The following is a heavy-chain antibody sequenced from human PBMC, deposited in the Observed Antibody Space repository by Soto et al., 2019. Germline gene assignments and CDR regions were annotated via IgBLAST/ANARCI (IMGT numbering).Heavy chain of an antibody. D-gene: IGHD3-9*01. V-gene: IGHV4-39*01. CDR2: IYYSGST. CDR3: ARRGPYYDILTALPPFDY. J-gene: IGHJ4*02. CDR1: GGSISSSSYY. Sequence: SETLSLTCTVSGGSISSSSYYWGWIRQPPGKGLEWIGSIYYSGSTYYNPSLKSRVTISVDTSKNQFSLKLSSVTAADTAVYYCARRGPYYDILTALPPFDYWGQGTLVTVSS.